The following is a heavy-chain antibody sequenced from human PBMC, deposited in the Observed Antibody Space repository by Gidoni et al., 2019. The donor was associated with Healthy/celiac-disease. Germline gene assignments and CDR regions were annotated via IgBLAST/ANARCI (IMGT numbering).Heavy chain of an antibody. CDR3: AKDIGSYSLQE. J-gene: IGHJ4*02. CDR1: GFTFDAYA. D-gene: IGHD1-26*01. CDR2: ISWNSGSI. V-gene: IGHV3-9*01. Sequence: EVQLVESGGGLVQPGRSLRLHCAAAGFTFDAYAMHWIRQAPGKGLEWVSGISWNSGSIGYADSVKGRFTISRDNAKNSLYLQMNSLRAEDTALYYCAKDIGSYSLQEWGQGTLVTVSS.